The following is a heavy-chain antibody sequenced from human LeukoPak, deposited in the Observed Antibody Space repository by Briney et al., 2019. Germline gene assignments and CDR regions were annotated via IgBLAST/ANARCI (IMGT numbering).Heavy chain of an antibody. CDR1: GYTFTSYG. V-gene: IGHV1-18*01. J-gene: IGHJ5*02. Sequence: ASVKVSCKASGYTFTSYGISWVRQAPGQGLEWMGWISAYNGDTKYAQKFQGRVTLTTDTSTSIGYMELRSLTSDDTAVYYCARGQLVPPNWFDPWGQGTLVTVSS. CDR3: ARGQLVPPNWFDP. CDR2: ISAYNGDT. D-gene: IGHD6-6*01.